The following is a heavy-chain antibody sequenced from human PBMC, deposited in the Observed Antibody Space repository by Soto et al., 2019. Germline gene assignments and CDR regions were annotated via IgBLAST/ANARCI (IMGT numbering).Heavy chain of an antibody. CDR1: GYSFATYW. CDR2: IDPSDSYT. CDR3: ARVEPGYSDSSGYYY. V-gene: IGHV5-10-1*01. J-gene: IGHJ6*01. Sequence: GESLKISCKASGYSFATYWISWVRQVPGKGLEWMGRIDPSDSYTNYSPSFQGHVTISADKSISTSYLPWSSLKASDTAIYYCARVEPGYSDSSGYYY. D-gene: IGHD3-22*01.